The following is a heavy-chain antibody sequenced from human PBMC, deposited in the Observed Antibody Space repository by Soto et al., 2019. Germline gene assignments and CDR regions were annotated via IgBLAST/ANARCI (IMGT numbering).Heavy chain of an antibody. V-gene: IGHV1-3*05. CDR2: ITAGNVNT. J-gene: IGHJ6*02. CDR1: GYTFTIYA. CDR3: TRGIGSGMDV. Sequence: QVQLVKFGAEEKKPRALFQECCKASGYTFTIYAMHWVRQAPGQRLVWMGWITAGNVNTKYSQKFPGSVTSTRDTSASTAYMELRSRRPEDTDVYYCTRGIGSGMDVCVPGAPVTVS. D-gene: IGHD3-10*01.